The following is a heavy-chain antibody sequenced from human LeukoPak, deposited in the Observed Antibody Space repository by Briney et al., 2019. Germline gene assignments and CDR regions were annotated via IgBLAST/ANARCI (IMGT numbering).Heavy chain of an antibody. D-gene: IGHD3/OR15-3a*01. CDR3: ARDLDPTGAFDI. CDR1: GYTFTSYY. V-gene: IGHV1-2*02. CDR2: INPNSGGT. J-gene: IGHJ3*02. Sequence: ASVKVSCKASGYTFTSYYMHWVRQAPGQGLEWMGWINPNSGGTNYAQKFQGRVTMTRDTSISTAYMELSRLRSDDTAVYYCARDLDPTGAFDIWGQGTMVTVSS.